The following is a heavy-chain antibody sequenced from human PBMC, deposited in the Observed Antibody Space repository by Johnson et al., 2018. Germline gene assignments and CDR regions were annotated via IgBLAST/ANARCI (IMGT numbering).Heavy chain of an antibody. CDR2: IYSGGST. D-gene: IGHD1-26*01. CDR1: GFTFSSYA. V-gene: IGHV3-NL1*01. J-gene: IGHJ4*02. CDR3: ARVIGNYVDY. Sequence: QVQLVESGGGVVQPGRSXRLSCAASGFTFSSYAIHWVRQAPGKGLEWVAVIYSGGSTYYADSVKGRFTISRDNSKNQLSLQLNSLRDEDTAVYYCARVIGNYVDYWGQGTLVTVSS.